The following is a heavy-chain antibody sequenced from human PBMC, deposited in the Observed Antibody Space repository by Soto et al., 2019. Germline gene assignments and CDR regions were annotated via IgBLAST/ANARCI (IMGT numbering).Heavy chain of an antibody. Sequence: PGESLNISCKGSGYSFTNYWIGWVRQMPGKGLEWMGIIYPGDSDTRYSPSFQGQVTISADKSISTAYLQWSSLKASDTAMYYCAKHGVGDILTGQPDYWGQGTLVTGSS. CDR1: GYSFTNYW. D-gene: IGHD3-9*01. CDR2: IYPGDSDT. J-gene: IGHJ4*02. CDR3: AKHGVGDILTGQPDY. V-gene: IGHV5-51*01.